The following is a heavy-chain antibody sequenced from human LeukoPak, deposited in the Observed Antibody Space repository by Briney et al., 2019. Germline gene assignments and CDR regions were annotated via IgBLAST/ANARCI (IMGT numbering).Heavy chain of an antibody. CDR1: GASINDYY. CDR3: TRVVNGGHFDY. CDR2: VYHTGTS. J-gene: IGHJ4*02. Sequence: PSETLSLTCSASGASINDYYWTWIRQPPGKGLEWIGYVYHTGTSGYHPSLKSRVAMSLDTSKNQVSLKLRSVTAADTAVYFCTRVVNGGHFDYWGQGTLVTVSS. V-gene: IGHV4-59*01. D-gene: IGHD2-8*01.